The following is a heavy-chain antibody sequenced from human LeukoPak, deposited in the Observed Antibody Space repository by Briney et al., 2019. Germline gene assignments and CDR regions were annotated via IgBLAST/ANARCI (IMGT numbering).Heavy chain of an antibody. CDR1: GYTFTSYG. Sequence: ASVKVSCKASGYTFTSYGISWVRQAPGQGLEWMGWISAYNGNTNYAQKLQGGVTMTTDTSTSTAYMELSSLRSEDTAVYYCARGLVGSSSWYDYYYGMDVWGQGTTVTVSS. CDR2: ISAYNGNT. V-gene: IGHV1-18*01. CDR3: ARGLVGSSSWYDYYYGMDV. J-gene: IGHJ6*02. D-gene: IGHD6-13*01.